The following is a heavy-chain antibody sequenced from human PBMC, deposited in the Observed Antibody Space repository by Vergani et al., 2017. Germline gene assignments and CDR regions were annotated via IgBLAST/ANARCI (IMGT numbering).Heavy chain of an antibody. CDR1: GITFSDHY. D-gene: IGHD6-19*01. CDR2: SRNKANGYTT. V-gene: IGHV3-72*01. Sequence: EVQLVESGGGLVQPGGSLRLSCAASGITFSDHYMDWVRQAPGKGLEWVARSRNKANGYTTEYVASVKGRFTISRDDSQNSLYLEMNSLKSDDTAMYYCVGIIPVAGSYFFDYWGQGTLVTVSS. J-gene: IGHJ4*02. CDR3: VGIIPVAGSYFFDY.